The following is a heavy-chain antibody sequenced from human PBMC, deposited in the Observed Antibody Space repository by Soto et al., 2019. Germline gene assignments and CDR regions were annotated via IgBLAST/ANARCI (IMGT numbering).Heavy chain of an antibody. CDR3: ARHWGYYYYYGMDV. CDR1: GGSISSYY. V-gene: IGHV4-59*08. J-gene: IGHJ6*02. Sequence: SETLSLTCTVSGGSISSYYWIWIRQPPGKGLEWIGYIYYSGSTNYNPSLKSRVTISVDTSKNQFSLKLSSVTAADTAVYYCARHWGYYYYYGMDVWGQGTTVTVS. D-gene: IGHD3-16*01. CDR2: IYYSGST.